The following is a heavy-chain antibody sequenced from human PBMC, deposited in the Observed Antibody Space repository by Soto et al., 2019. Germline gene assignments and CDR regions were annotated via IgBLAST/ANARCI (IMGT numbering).Heavy chain of an antibody. CDR2: IGAYNGNT. D-gene: IGHD3-22*01. J-gene: IGHJ6*02. CDR3: AREDYYDSSGYLPVRYYFGMDV. CDR1: GYTFTNSG. Sequence: QVQLVQSGAEVKKPGASVKVSCKASGYTFTNSGISWVRQAPGQGLEWMGWIGAYNGNTKYAQKLQGRVTMTTDTSTSTAYMELRSLKSDDTAVYYCAREDYYDSSGYLPVRYYFGMDVWGQGTTVTVSS. V-gene: IGHV1-18*01.